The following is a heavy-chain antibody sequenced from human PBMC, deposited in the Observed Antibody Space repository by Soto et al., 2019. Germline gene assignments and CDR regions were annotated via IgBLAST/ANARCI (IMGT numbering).Heavy chain of an antibody. J-gene: IGHJ4*02. D-gene: IGHD6-13*01. Sequence: PSETLSLTCTVSGGSISSSSYYWGWIRQPPGKGLEWIGSIYYSGNAYYNPSLKSRAAVSVDTSKNQFSLKVTSVTATDTAVYYCARHKDTSSRYLLRDFWGRGTLVTVSS. CDR3: ARHKDTSSRYLLRDF. V-gene: IGHV4-39*01. CDR2: IYYSGNA. CDR1: GGSISSSSYY.